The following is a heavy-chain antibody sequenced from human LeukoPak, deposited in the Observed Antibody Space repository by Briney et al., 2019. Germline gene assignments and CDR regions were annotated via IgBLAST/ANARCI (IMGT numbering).Heavy chain of an antibody. V-gene: IGHV1-69*13. J-gene: IGHJ4*02. Sequence: SVKVSCKASGGTFSSYAISWVRQAPGQGLEWMGGIIPIFGTANYAQKFQGGVTITADESTSTAYMELSSLRSEDTAVYYCARGPRDTAMVDYWGQGTLVTVSS. CDR2: IIPIFGTA. CDR1: GGTFSSYA. CDR3: ARGPRDTAMVDY. D-gene: IGHD5-18*01.